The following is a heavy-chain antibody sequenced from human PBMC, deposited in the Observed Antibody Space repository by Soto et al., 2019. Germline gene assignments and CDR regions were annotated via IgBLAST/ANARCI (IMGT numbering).Heavy chain of an antibody. Sequence: EVQLVESGGGLVQPGGSLRLSCAASGFTFSSYSMNWVRQAPGKGLEWVSYISSSSITIYYADSEKGRFTISRDNAKNSLYLQMNSLRAEDTAVYYCARHPERIAEIGWFDPWGQGTLVTVSS. J-gene: IGHJ5*02. D-gene: IGHD6-13*01. CDR3: ARHPERIAEIGWFDP. CDR1: GFTFSSYS. V-gene: IGHV3-48*01. CDR2: ISSSSITI.